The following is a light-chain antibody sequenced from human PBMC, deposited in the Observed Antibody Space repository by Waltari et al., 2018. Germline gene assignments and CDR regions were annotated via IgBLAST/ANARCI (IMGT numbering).Light chain of an antibody. V-gene: IGKV3-20*01. J-gene: IGKJ1*01. CDR3: QHYVRLPAT. CDR1: QSVSRT. CDR2: AAS. Sequence: EIVLTQSPGTLSLAPGESATLSCRASQSVSRTLAWYQQNPGQAPSLPIYAASTRATGIPDRFSGSGSGTDFSLTISRLEPEDFAVYYCQHYVRLPATFGQGTKVEIK.